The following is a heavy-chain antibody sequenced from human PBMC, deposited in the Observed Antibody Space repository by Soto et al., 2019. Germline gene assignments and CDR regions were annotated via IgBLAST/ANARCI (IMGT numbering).Heavy chain of an antibody. CDR1: GFTFSSNW. CDR3: ARGGNAGSGQYLLDDD. D-gene: IGHD3-10*01. V-gene: IGHV3-74*01. CDR2: MNPDGSSR. J-gene: IGHJ4*02. Sequence: EVQLVESGGDLVQPGGSLRLSCEASGFTFSSNWMHWVRQAPGKGLVWVSRMNPDGSSRGYADSVKGRFTISRDNAKNTLFLQMNSLRAEDTAVYYCARGGNAGSGQYLLDDDWGQGTLVTVSS.